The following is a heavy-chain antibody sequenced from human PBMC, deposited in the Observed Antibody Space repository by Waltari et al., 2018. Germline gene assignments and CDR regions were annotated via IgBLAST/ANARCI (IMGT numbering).Heavy chain of an antibody. D-gene: IGHD5-12*01. Sequence: QLQLQESGPRLVRPSETLSLICRFSGVSITSNRHYWAWIRQSPGQGLEWIGTVSYSGTTYISPSLKSRVSVSRDTSKTQVSLILGSVTAADMAVYYCATYIGASVGTAAFDVWGQGTMVTVSS. CDR2: VSYSGTT. J-gene: IGHJ3*01. CDR3: ATYIGASVGTAAFDV. CDR1: GVSITSNRHY. V-gene: IGHV4-39*01.